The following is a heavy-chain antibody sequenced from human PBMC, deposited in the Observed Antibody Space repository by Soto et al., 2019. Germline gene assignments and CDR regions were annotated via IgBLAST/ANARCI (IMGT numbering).Heavy chain of an antibody. CDR2: ISGSDDST. V-gene: IGHV3-23*01. D-gene: IGHD6-6*01. J-gene: IGHJ4*02. CDR1: GFSFSNYA. CDR3: AKRSSSSTFDY. Sequence: GGSLRLSCGVSGFSFSNYAMSLVRQAPGKGLEWVSAISGSDDSTYYADSVKGRFTISRDNSKNTLYLQMNSLRAEDTAVYYCAKRSSSSTFDYWGQGTLVTVSS.